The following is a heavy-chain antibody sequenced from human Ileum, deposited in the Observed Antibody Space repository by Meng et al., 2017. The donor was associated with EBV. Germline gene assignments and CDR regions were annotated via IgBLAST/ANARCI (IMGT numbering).Heavy chain of an antibody. J-gene: IGHJ4*02. CDR3: FLVSTVTQPDF. CDR1: GFTFSTFW. V-gene: IGHV3-74*01. D-gene: IGHD5/OR15-5a*01. CDR2: ISPDGSRT. Sequence: EQMVGSGGALVQPGGSLRLSCAASGFTFSTFWMHWVRQAPGKGLVWVSRISPDGSRTNYADSVKGRFTISRDNAKNMVYLQMSSLRAEDTAVYHCFLVSTVTQPDFWGPGTLVTVSS.